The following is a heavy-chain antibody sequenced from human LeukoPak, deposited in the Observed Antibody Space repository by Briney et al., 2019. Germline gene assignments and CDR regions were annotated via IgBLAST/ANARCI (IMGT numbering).Heavy chain of an antibody. Sequence: PGGSLRLSCAASGFTFSNFWMHWVRQAPGKGLEWVADIKQDGSETYYVDSVRGRFTISGDNARNSVYLQMNSLRAEDTAVYYCMTGYNWGRGTLVTVSS. CDR3: MTGYN. D-gene: IGHD3-9*01. CDR2: IKQDGSET. CDR1: GFTFSNFW. V-gene: IGHV3-7*01. J-gene: IGHJ4*02.